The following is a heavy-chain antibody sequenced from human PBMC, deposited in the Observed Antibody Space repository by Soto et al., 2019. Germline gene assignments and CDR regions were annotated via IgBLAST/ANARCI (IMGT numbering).Heavy chain of an antibody. Sequence: EVQLVESGGGLVKPGGSLRLSCAASGFTFSTYSMNWVRQAPGKGLEWVSSISSGSTYKYYADSMKGRFTTSRDNTKDSLDLQMNSLRAEDTAVYYCARGWGTTVVKLDAFDVWGQGTMVTVSS. J-gene: IGHJ3*01. D-gene: IGHD4-17*01. CDR3: ARGWGTTVVKLDAFDV. V-gene: IGHV3-21*01. CDR2: ISSGSTYK. CDR1: GFTFSTYS.